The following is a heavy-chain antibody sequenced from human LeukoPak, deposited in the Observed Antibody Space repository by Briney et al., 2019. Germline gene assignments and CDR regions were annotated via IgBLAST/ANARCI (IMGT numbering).Heavy chain of an antibody. J-gene: IGHJ6*03. CDR3: ARGPPYYDFWSGYISSGMDV. Sequence: ASVKVSCKASGYTFTSYDINWVRQATGQGLEWMGWMNPNSGNTGYAQKFQGRVTMTRNTSISTAYMELSSLRSEDTAVYYCARGPPYYDFWSGYISSGMDVWGKGTTVTVSS. V-gene: IGHV1-8*01. CDR1: GYTFTSYD. D-gene: IGHD3-3*01. CDR2: MNPNSGNT.